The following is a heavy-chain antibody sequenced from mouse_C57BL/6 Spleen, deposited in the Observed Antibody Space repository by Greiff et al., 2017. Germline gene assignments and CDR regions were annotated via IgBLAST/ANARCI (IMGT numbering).Heavy chain of an antibody. V-gene: IGHV1-72*01. CDR3: ARKVEGAWFAY. CDR1: GYTFTSYW. Sequence: QVQLQQSGAELVKPGASVKLSCKASGYTFTSYWMHWVKQKPGRGLEWIGRIDPNSGGTKYNEKFKSKATLTVDKPSSTAYMRLSSLTSEDSAVYCCARKVEGAWFAYWGQGTLVTVSA. D-gene: IGHD1-1*01. J-gene: IGHJ3*01. CDR2: IDPNSGGT.